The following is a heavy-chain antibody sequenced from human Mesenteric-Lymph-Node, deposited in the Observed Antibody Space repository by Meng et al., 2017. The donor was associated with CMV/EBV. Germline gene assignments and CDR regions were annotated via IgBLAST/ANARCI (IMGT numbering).Heavy chain of an antibody. CDR2: IYYSRST. CDR3: ARGSYYDSRERDY. Sequence: SETLSLTCTVSGGSVSSGSYYWSWIRQPPGKGLEWIGYIYYSRSTDYNPSLKSRVTISVDTSKNQFSLKLSSVTAGDTAVYYCARGSYYDSRERDYWGQGTLVTVSS. D-gene: IGHD3-22*01. CDR1: GGSVSSGSYY. V-gene: IGHV4-61*01. J-gene: IGHJ4*02.